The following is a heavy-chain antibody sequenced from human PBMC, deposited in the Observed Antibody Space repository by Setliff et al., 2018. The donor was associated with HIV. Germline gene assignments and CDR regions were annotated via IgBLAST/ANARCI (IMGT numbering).Heavy chain of an antibody. V-gene: IGHV3-48*03. CDR3: AREGYYDSSGYLGPDYYYMDV. D-gene: IGHD3-22*01. CDR2: ISSGGNTI. J-gene: IGHJ6*03. CDR1: GFTFSSYE. Sequence: GGSLRLSCAVSGFTFSSYEMNWVRQAPGKGLEGVSYISSGGNTIYYTDSVKGRFTISRDNAKNSLYLQMNSLRAEDTAVYDCAREGYYDSSGYLGPDYYYMDVWGNGTTVTVSS.